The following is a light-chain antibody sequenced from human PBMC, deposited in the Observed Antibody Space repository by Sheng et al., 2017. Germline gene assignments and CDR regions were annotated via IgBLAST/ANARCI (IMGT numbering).Light chain of an antibody. Sequence: EIVLTQSPGTLSLSPGERATLSCRASQSVSSNVAWYQQKPGLAPRLLIYGASSRATGFPARLSGSGSGTEFTLTITSLQSEDFALYYCQQYGSSLYTFGQGTKLEI. V-gene: IGKV3-15*01. CDR1: QSVSSN. J-gene: IGKJ2*01. CDR2: GAS. CDR3: QQYGSSLYT.